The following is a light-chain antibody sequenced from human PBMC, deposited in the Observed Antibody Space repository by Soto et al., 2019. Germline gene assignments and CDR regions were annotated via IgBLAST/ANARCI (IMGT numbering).Light chain of an antibody. V-gene: IGLV2-14*01. CDR1: SSDVGGYNS. CDR3: SSYTGSSSLEGV. J-gene: IGLJ3*02. CDR2: EVS. Sequence: QSVLTQPASVSGSPGQSITISCTGTSSDVGGYNSVSWYQQHPGKAPKLMIYEVSNRHSGVSNRFSGSKSGNTASLTISGLQAEDEADYYCSSYTGSSSLEGVFGGGTKLTVL.